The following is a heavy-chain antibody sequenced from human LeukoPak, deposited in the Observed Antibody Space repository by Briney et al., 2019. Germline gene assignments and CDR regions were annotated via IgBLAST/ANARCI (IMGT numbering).Heavy chain of an antibody. J-gene: IGHJ6*04. D-gene: IGHD3-3*01. Sequence: GGSLRLSCAASGFTFSSYWMSWVRQAPGEGLEWVANIKQDGSEKYYVDSVKGRFTISRDNAKNSMYLQMNSLRAEDTAVYYCARAIKYYDFWSGSKDVWGKGTTVTVSS. CDR3: ARAIKYYDFWSGSKDV. CDR1: GFTFSSYW. V-gene: IGHV3-7*01. CDR2: IKQDGSEK.